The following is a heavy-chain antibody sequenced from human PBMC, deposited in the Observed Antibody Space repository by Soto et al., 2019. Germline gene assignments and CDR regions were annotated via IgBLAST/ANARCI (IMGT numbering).Heavy chain of an antibody. J-gene: IGHJ6*03. CDR3: ASGRNGYMDV. D-gene: IGHD2-8*01. CDR1: GGSFSGYC. Sequence: PSETLSLTCAVDGGSFSGYCWSWIRQPPGKGLEWIGEINHSGSTNYNPSLKSRVTISVDTSKNQFSLKLSSVTAADTAVYYCASGRNGYMDVWGKGTTVTVSS. V-gene: IGHV4-34*01. CDR2: INHSGST.